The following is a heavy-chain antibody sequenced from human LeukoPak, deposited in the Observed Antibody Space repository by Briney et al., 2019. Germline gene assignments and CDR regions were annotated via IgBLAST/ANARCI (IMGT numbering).Heavy chain of an antibody. D-gene: IGHD2-21*02. Sequence: GGSLRLSCAASGFTFDDYAMHWVRQAPGKGLEWVSGISWNSGSIGYADSVKGRFTISRDNAKNSLYLQMNSLRAEDTALYYCAKDLSYCGGDCYSDYYYGMDVWGQGTTVTVSS. J-gene: IGHJ6*02. CDR1: GFTFDDYA. CDR2: ISWNSGSI. CDR3: AKDLSYCGGDCYSDYYYGMDV. V-gene: IGHV3-9*01.